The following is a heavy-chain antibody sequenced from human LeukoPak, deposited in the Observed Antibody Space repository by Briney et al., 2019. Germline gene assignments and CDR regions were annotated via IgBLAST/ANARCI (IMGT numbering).Heavy chain of an antibody. J-gene: IGHJ5*02. CDR1: GGSFGIDG. V-gene: IGHV1-69*05. Sequence: SSFKVSCKIYGGSFGIDGMSWGRQAPGQKLEWMGGIIPMYRTPTYAERFEGRVTISTDDSTSTVYMELSSLRSEDTAVYYCARGATGTTFYHWLDPWGQGTLVTVSS. CDR2: IIPMYRTP. D-gene: IGHD1-7*01. CDR3: ARGATGTTFYHWLDP.